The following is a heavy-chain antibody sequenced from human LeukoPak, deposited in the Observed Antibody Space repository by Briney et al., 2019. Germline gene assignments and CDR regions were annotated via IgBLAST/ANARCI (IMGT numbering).Heavy chain of an antibody. V-gene: IGHV3-53*01. Sequence: GGSLRLSCAASGFSVSSNYMSWVRQAPGKGLEWVSVIDNGGNTYYAVSVKGRFTISRDNSKNTLYLQMNSLRAEDTAVYYCARDGSARSLGNWGQGTLVSVSS. J-gene: IGHJ4*02. CDR2: IDNGGNT. CDR1: GFSVSSNY. D-gene: IGHD6-6*01. CDR3: ARDGSARSLGN.